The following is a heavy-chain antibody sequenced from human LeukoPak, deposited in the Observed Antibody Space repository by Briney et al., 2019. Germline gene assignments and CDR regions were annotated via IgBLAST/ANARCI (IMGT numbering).Heavy chain of an antibody. Sequence: GGSLRLSCAASGFTFSRYVMTWVGQGPGKGLEWVSSISGSGVSTYYADSVKGRFTISRDNSKNTLYLQMNSLRAEDTAVYYCAKPRFPVVMVAATEDYWGQGTRVTVSS. CDR3: AKPRFPVVMVAATEDY. CDR1: GFTFSRYV. CDR2: ISGSGVST. V-gene: IGHV3-23*01. D-gene: IGHD2-15*01. J-gene: IGHJ4*02.